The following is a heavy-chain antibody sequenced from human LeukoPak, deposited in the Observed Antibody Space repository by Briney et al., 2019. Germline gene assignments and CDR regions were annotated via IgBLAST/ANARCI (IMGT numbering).Heavy chain of an antibody. CDR2: ISYDGSNK. V-gene: IGHV3-30-3*01. CDR3: ARGGWGTAIDY. CDR1: GFTFSSYA. D-gene: IGHD1-7*01. J-gene: IGHJ4*02. Sequence: TGGSLRLSCAASGFTFSSYAMHWVRQAPGKGLEWVAVISYDGSNKYYADSVKGRFTISRDNAKNTLDLQMNSLRAEDTAVYYCARGGWGTAIDYWAQGTLVTVSS.